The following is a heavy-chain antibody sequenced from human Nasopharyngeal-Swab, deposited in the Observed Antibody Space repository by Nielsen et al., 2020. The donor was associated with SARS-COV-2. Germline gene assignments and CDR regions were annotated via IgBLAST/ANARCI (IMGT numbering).Heavy chain of an antibody. CDR3: ARGSGSHYPYDY. Sequence: ASVKVSCKASGYTFTSYDINWVRQATGQGLEWMGWMNPNSGNTGYAQKFQGRVTMTRSTSISTAYMELSSLTSEDTAVYYCARGSGSHYPYDYWGQGTLVTVSS. D-gene: IGHD3-10*01. CDR2: MNPNSGNT. V-gene: IGHV1-8*01. CDR1: GYTFTSYD. J-gene: IGHJ4*02.